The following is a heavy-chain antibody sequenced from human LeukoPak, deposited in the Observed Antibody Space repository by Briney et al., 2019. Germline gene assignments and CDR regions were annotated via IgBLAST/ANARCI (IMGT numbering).Heavy chain of an antibody. J-gene: IGHJ6*02. V-gene: IGHV3-30*18. D-gene: IGHD3-10*01. CDR1: GFTFNTFW. CDR2: ISYDGSNK. Sequence: GGSLRLSCAASGFTFNTFWMSWVRQAPGKGLEWVAVISYDGSNKYYADSVKGRFTISRDNSKNTLYLQMNSLRAEDTAVYYCAKDLYYGSGSYLDYYYGMDVWGQGTTVTVSS. CDR3: AKDLYYGSGSYLDYYYGMDV.